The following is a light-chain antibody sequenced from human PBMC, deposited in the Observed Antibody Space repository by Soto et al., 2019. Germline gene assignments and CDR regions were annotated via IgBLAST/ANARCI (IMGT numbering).Light chain of an antibody. J-gene: IGKJ4*01. V-gene: IGKV3-15*01. CDR1: QSVSSN. CDR3: QQYTNWPLT. CDR2: GAS. Sequence: EIVMTQSPATLSVSPGGRATLSCRASQSVSSNLAWYQQKPGQAPRLLVYGASTRATGIPARFSGSGSGTEFTLTISILQSEDFAVYYCQQYTNWPLTFGGGAKVEIK.